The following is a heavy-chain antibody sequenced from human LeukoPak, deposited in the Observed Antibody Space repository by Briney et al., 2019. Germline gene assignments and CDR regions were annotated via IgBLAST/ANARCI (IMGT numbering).Heavy chain of an antibody. Sequence: RGESLKISCKGSGYSFTSYWIGWVRQMPGKGLDWMGIIYPGDSDTRYSPSFQGQVTISADKSISTAYLQWSSLKASDTAMYYCARLLGYYSSTSCNGDWFDPWGQGTLVTVSS. CDR1: GYSFTSYW. CDR2: IYPGDSDT. V-gene: IGHV5-51*01. CDR3: ARLLGYYSSTSCNGDWFDP. J-gene: IGHJ5*02. D-gene: IGHD2-2*01.